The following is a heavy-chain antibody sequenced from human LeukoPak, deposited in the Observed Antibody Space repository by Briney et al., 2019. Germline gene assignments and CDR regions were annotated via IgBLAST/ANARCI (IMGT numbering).Heavy chain of an antibody. Sequence: SETLSLTCTVSGGSISSGGYYWSWIRQHPGKGLEWIGYIYYSGSTYYNPSLKSRVTISVDTSKNQFSLKLNSVTAADTAVYYCARAYYDFWSGYSAFTGYYGMDVWGQGTTVTVSS. CDR2: IYYSGST. D-gene: IGHD3-3*01. V-gene: IGHV4-31*03. CDR3: ARAYYDFWSGYSAFTGYYGMDV. CDR1: GGSISSGGYY. J-gene: IGHJ6*02.